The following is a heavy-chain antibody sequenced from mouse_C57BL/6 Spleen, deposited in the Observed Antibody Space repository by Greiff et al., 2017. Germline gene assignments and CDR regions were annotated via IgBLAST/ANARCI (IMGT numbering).Heavy chain of an antibody. D-gene: IGHD2-3*01. CDR1: GYTFTDYE. V-gene: IGHV1-15*01. CDR2: IDPETGGT. CDR3: NDGYFYAMDY. Sequence: QVQLHHSFSYLLRPGASVTLSCKASGYTFTDYEMHWVKQTPVHGLEWIGAIDPETGGTAYNQKFKGKAILTADKSSSTAYMELRSLTSEDSAVYYCNDGYFYAMDYWGQGTSVTVSS. J-gene: IGHJ4*01.